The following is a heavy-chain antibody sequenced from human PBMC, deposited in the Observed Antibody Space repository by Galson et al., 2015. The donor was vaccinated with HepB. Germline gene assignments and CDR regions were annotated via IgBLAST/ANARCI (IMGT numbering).Heavy chain of an antibody. CDR2: ISAYNGNT. J-gene: IGHJ6*02. CDR1: GYTFTSYG. V-gene: IGHV1-18*04. Sequence: SVKVSCKASGYTFTSYGISWVRQAPGQGLEWMGWISAYNGNTNYAQKLQGRVTMTTDTSTSTAYMELRSLRSDDTAVYYCARGCSSTSCYLYYYYGMGVWGQGTTVTVSS. D-gene: IGHD2-2*01. CDR3: ARGCSSTSCYLYYYYGMGV.